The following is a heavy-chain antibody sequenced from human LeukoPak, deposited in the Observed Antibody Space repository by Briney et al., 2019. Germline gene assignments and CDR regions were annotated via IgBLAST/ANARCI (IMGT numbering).Heavy chain of an antibody. CDR2: ISSSGSGGST. V-gene: IGHV3-23*01. CDR3: AKGTGYHFYYGMHV. D-gene: IGHD2-15*01. J-gene: IGHJ6*02. CDR1: GVTLSSYA. Sequence: PGGSLRLSCAASGVTLSSYAMSWARQAPGKGLEWVSGISSSGSGGSTYYADSVKGRFTISRDNSKNTLYVQMNSLRAEDTALYYCAKGTGYHFYYGMHVWGQGTTVTVSS.